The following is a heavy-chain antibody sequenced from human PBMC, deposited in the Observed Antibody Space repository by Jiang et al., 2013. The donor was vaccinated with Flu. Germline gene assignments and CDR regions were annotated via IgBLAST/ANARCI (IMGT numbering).Heavy chain of an antibody. V-gene: IGHV4-34*01. Sequence: SLTCAVYGGSFSGYYWSWIRQPPGKGLEWIGEINHSGSTNYNPSLKSRVTISVDTSKNQFSLKLSSVTAADTAVYYCAGLVVVIANEPQKNWFDPWGQGTLVTVSS. CDR1: GGSFSGYY. CDR3: AGLVVVIANEPQKNWFDP. J-gene: IGHJ5*02. CDR2: INHSGST. D-gene: IGHD2-21*01.